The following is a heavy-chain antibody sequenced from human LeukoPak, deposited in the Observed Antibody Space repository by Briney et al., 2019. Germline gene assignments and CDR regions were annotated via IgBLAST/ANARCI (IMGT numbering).Heavy chain of an antibody. D-gene: IGHD2-2*01. CDR1: GFTFSDYY. V-gene: IGHV3-11*01. J-gene: IGHJ6*02. CDR2: ISSSGSTI. CDR3: ARCSSTSCWYYGMDV. Sequence: GGSLRLSCAASGFTFSDYYMSWIRQAPGKGLEWVSYISSSGSTIYYADSVKGRFTISRDNAKNSLYLQMNSLRADDTAVYYCARCSSTSCWYYGMDVWGQGTTVTVSS.